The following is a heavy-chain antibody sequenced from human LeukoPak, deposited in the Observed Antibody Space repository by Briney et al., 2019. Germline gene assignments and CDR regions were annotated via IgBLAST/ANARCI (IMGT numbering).Heavy chain of an antibody. CDR2: ISNSGESP. CDR1: GFTFSRYA. Sequence: GGSLRLSCAASGFTFSRYAMSWVRQAPGKGLEWVCGISNSGESPYYANSVEGRFTISRDNSKNTSYLEINSLRAEDTAVYYCAKKSRDGYNPFDYVGQGTLVTVSS. V-gene: IGHV3-23*01. D-gene: IGHD5-24*01. CDR3: AKKSRDGYNPFDY. J-gene: IGHJ4*02.